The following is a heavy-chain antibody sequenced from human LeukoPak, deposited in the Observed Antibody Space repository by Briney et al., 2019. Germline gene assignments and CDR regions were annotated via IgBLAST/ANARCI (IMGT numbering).Heavy chain of an antibody. CDR2: IYYSGST. Sequence: SETLSLTCTVSVGSISGSYWSWLRQPPGKGLEWIGYIYYSGSTNYNPSLKSRVTISVDTSKTQFSLKLTSVTAADTAVYYCATRPARGSGPYYPYFDYWGQGTLVTVSS. D-gene: IGHD3-22*01. CDR1: VGSISGSY. CDR3: ATRPARGSGPYYPYFDY. J-gene: IGHJ4*02. V-gene: IGHV4-59*12.